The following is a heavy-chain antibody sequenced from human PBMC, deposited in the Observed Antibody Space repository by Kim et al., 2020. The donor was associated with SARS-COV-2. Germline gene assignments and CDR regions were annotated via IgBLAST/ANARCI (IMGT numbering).Heavy chain of an antibody. CDR3: ARDGAAGSTYYYYGMDV. D-gene: IGHD6-13*01. CDR2: IYYSGST. CDR1: GGSISSYY. Sequence: SETLSLTCTVSGGSISSYYWSWIRQPPGKGLEWIGYIYYSGSTNYNPSLKSRVTISVDTSKNQFSLKLSSVTAADTAVYYCARDGAAGSTYYYYGMDVWGQGNTVTVSS. J-gene: IGHJ6*02. V-gene: IGHV4-59*01.